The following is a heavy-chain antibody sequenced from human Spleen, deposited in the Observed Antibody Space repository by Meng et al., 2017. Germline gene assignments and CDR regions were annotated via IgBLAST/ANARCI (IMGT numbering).Heavy chain of an antibody. J-gene: IGHJ4*02. CDR2: IWYDGSNK. D-gene: IGHD6-19*01. Sequence: GESLKISCAASGFTFSSYGMHWVRQAPGKGLEWVAVIWYDGSNKYYADSVKGRFTISRDNSKNTLYLQMNSLRAEDTAVYYCARDNRLYSSGWYTLSSFDYWGQGTLVTVSS. CDR3: ARDNRLYSSGWYTLSSFDY. CDR1: GFTFSSYG. V-gene: IGHV3-33*01.